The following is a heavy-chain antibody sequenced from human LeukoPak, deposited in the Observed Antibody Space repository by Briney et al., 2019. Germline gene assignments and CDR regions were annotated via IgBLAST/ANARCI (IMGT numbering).Heavy chain of an antibody. D-gene: IGHD3-10*01. CDR2: ISSSSSTI. Sequence: GGSLRLSCAASGFTFSPYSMNWVRQAPGKGLEWVSYISSSSSTIYYADSVKGRFTISRDNAKNSLYLQMNSLRAEDTAVYYCARDRYGSGSYYYFDSWGQGTLVTVSS. CDR3: ARDRYGSGSYYYFDS. J-gene: IGHJ4*02. V-gene: IGHV3-48*01. CDR1: GFTFSPYS.